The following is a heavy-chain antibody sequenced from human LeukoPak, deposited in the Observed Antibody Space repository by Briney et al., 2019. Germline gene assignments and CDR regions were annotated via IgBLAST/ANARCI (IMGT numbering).Heavy chain of an antibody. CDR2: ISGTSSIT. D-gene: IGHD3-10*01. J-gene: IGHJ4*02. Sequence: GGSLRLSCAASGFNLSFYSMNWVRQAPGKGLEWVSYISGTSSITYYADSVKGRFTISRDNAKNSLYLQMNSLRAEDTAVYYCARDLHYYYGSGSYYRIDYWGQGTLVTVSS. CDR1: GFNLSFYS. CDR3: ARDLHYYYGSGSYYRIDY. V-gene: IGHV3-48*04.